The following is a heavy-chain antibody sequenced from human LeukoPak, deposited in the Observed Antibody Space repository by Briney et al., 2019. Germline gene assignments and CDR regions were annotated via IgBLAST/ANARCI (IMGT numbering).Heavy chain of an antibody. V-gene: IGHV1-18*01. CDR1: GYTFTSYG. CDR3: TLTWDGSGWFSTDY. J-gene: IGHJ4*02. D-gene: IGHD6-19*01. CDR2: ISAYNGNT. Sequence: ASVKVSCKASGYTFTSYGISWVRQAPGQGLEWMGWISAYNGNTNYAQKLQGRVTMTTDTSTSTAYMELRSLRSDDTAVYYCTLTWDGSGWFSTDYWGQGTLVTVSS.